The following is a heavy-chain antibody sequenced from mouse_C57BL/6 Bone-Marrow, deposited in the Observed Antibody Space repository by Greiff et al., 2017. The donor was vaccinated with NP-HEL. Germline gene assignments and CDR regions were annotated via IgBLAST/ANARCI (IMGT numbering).Heavy chain of an antibody. CDR3: TRGGYGSSYDFDY. D-gene: IGHD1-1*01. J-gene: IGHJ2*01. CDR2: ISSGGDYI. Sequence: EVKLVESGEGLVKPGGSLKLSCAEKRLEWVAYISSGGDYIYYADTVKGRFTISRDNARNTLYLQMSSLKSEDTAMYYCTRGGYGSSYDFDYWGQGTTLTVSS. V-gene: IGHV5-9-1*02.